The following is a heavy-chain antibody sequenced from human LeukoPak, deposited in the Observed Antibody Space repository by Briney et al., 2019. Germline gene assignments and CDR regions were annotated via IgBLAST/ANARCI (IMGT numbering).Heavy chain of an antibody. CDR2: IRGRGYGT. D-gene: IGHD3-22*01. CDR1: ELTFSRYA. CDR3: AKDHIFYYENSGYWTNSGFGFDY. V-gene: IGHV3-23*01. J-gene: IGHJ4*02. Sequence: GGSLTLSCAASELTFSRYAVSGLPDARERAVEGGSGIRGRGYGTQCAHSEKGRYTISRDNSKNTLYLQVNSLRAADTAVYYCAKDHIFYYENSGYWTNSGFGFDYWGQGTLVTVSS.